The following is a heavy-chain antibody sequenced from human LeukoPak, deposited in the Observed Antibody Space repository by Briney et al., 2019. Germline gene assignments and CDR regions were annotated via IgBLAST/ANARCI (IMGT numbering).Heavy chain of an antibody. V-gene: IGHV3-21*01. CDR1: GFTFSSYS. Sequence: GGSLRLSCAASGFTFSSYSMNWVRQAPGKGLEWVTSISSSSSYIYYADSVKGRFTISRDNAKNSPYLQMNSLRAEDTAVYYCAELGITMIGGVWGKGTTVTISS. CDR2: ISSSSSYI. J-gene: IGHJ6*04. D-gene: IGHD3-10*02. CDR3: AELGITMIGGV.